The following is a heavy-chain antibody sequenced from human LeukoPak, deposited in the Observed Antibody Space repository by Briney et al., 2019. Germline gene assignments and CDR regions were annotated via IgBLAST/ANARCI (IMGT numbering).Heavy chain of an antibody. CDR2: IYTSGST. J-gene: IGHJ4*02. D-gene: IGHD2-21*02. Sequence: PSETLSLTCTVSGGSISSYYWSWIRQPAGKGLEWIGRIYTSGSTNYNPSLKSRVTMSVDTSKNQFSLKLSSVTAADTAVYYCARDNYIAYCGGDCYSYFDYWGQGTLVTVSS. V-gene: IGHV4-4*07. CDR3: ARDNYIAYCGGDCYSYFDY. CDR1: GGSISSYY.